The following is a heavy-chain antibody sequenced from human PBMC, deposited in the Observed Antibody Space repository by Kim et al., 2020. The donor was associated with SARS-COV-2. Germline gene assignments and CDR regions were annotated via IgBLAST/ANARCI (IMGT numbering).Heavy chain of an antibody. J-gene: IGHJ6*02. V-gene: IGHV1-69*13. CDR3: ARAIVRGYYYYGMDV. CDR2: IIPIFGTA. D-gene: IGHD2-8*01. CDR1: GGTFSSYA. Sequence: ASVKVSCKASGGTFSSYAISWVRQAPGQGLEWMGGIIPIFGTANYAQKFQGRVTITADESTSTAYMELSSLRSEDTAVYYCARAIVRGYYYYGMDVWGQGTTVTVSS.